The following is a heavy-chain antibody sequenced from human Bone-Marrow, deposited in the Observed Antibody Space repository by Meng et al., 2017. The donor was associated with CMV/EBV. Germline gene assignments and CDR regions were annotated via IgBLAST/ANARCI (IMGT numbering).Heavy chain of an antibody. CDR3: ARGGARYGTTDAFDV. D-gene: IGHD1-7*01. J-gene: IGHJ3*01. CDR1: GYSFTSYW. V-gene: IGHV5-51*01. Sequence: KVSCKGSGYSFTSYWIGWVRQMPGKGLEWMGIIYPGDSDTRYSPSFQGQVTISADKSISTAYLQWSSLKASDTAIYYCARGGARYGTTDAFDVWGQGTMITVSS. CDR2: IYPGDSDT.